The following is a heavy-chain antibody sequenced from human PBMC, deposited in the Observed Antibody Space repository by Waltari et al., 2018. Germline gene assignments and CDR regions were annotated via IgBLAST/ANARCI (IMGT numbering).Heavy chain of an antibody. D-gene: IGHD3-10*01. J-gene: IGHJ4*02. Sequence: EVLLVESGGGLVQPGGSLRLSCAASGFTFSSYELNWVRQAPGKGREWVSYISSSGSTIYYADSVKGRFTISRDNAKNSVYLQMNSLRAEDTAVYFCARDFARGVHSYFDYWGQGTLVTVSS. V-gene: IGHV3-48*03. CDR3: ARDFARGVHSYFDY. CDR1: GFTFSSYE. CDR2: ISSSGSTI.